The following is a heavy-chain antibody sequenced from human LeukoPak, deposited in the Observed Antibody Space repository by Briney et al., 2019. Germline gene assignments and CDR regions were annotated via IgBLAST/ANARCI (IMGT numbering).Heavy chain of an antibody. CDR2: VYYTGST. J-gene: IGHJ5*01. D-gene: IGHD1-26*01. Sequence: SETLSLTCTVSGNSVTSGGFYWAWLRQPPGKGLEWIATVYYTGSTYYSPSLKSRVTISIDKSNNQFSLKLRSVTAADTAVNYCARDYLVGAPLDSWGHGTLVTVSS. V-gene: IGHV4-39*07. CDR1: GNSVTSGGFY. CDR3: ARDYLVGAPLDS.